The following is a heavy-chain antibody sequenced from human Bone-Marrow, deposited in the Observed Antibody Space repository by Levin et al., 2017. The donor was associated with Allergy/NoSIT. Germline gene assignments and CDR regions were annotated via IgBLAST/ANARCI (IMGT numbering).Heavy chain of an antibody. CDR2: TNSDASDT. J-gene: IGHJ6*02. D-gene: IGHD3-10*01. V-gene: IGHV3-74*01. CDR3: ARAWRFAMDV. Sequence: PGGSLRLSCAASGFTFSSYWMHWVRQSPGKGLVWVSRTNSDASDTAYADSVRGRFTISRDNDKNTLYLQMDSLRAEDTAVYYCARAWRFAMDVWGQGTTVTVSS. CDR1: GFTFSSYW.